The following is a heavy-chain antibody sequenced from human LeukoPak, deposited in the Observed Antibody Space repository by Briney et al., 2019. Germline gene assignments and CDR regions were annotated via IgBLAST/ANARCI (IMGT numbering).Heavy chain of an antibody. CDR3: AREISHGGNPVGFDY. Sequence: GASVKVSCKASGYTFTSYYMHWVRQAPGQGLEWMGIINPSGGSTSYAQKFQGRVTMTRDTSTSTAYMELSRLRSDDTAVYYCAREISHGGNPVGFDYWGQGTLVTVSS. D-gene: IGHD4-23*01. J-gene: IGHJ4*02. V-gene: IGHV1-46*01. CDR1: GYTFTSYY. CDR2: INPSGGST.